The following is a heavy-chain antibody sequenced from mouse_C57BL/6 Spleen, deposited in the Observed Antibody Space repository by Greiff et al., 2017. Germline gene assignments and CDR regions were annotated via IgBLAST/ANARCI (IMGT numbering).Heavy chain of an antibody. CDR2: INPSNGGT. V-gene: IGHV1-53*01. CDR1: GYTFNVYW. Sequence: QVQLQQSGTELVKPGASVKLSCKASGYTFNVYWMHWVKQRPEQGLEWIGNINPSNGGTKYNEKFKGKATLTVDKSSNTAYMQLSSLTSEDSAVYYGARGCTYDYWGQGTPLTVSP. D-gene: IGHD5-1*01. CDR3: ARGCTYDY. J-gene: IGHJ2*01.